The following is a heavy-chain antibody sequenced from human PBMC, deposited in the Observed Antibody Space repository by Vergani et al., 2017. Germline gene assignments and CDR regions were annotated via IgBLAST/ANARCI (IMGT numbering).Heavy chain of an antibody. Sequence: EVQLVESGGGLVQPGGSLRLSCAASGFTFSSYWMSWVRQAPGKGLEWVANIKQDGSEKYYVDSVKGRFTISRDNAKNSLYLQMNSLRAEDTAVYYCAREGRYSSGWYIVDYWGQGTLVTVSS. J-gene: IGHJ4*02. CDR2: IKQDGSEK. V-gene: IGHV3-7*01. D-gene: IGHD6-19*01. CDR1: GFTFSSYW. CDR3: AREGRYSSGWYIVDY.